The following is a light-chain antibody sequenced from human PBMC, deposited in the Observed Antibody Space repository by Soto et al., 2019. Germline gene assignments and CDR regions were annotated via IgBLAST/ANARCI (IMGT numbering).Light chain of an antibody. Sequence: PITQTPSTMSKSVEARVSINCRASQSISAWLAWYQQKPGKAHRLLIYKASTLEIGVPSRFSGSGSGTEFTLTISSLQPDDVAIYYCKKYNDYSWTFGQGTKVDIK. V-gene: IGKV1-5*03. CDR3: KKYNDYSWT. J-gene: IGKJ1*01. CDR2: KAS. CDR1: QSISAW.